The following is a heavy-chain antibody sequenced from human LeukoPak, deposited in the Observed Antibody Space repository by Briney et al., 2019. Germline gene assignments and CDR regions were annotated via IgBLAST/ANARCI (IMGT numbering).Heavy chain of an antibody. D-gene: IGHD3-22*01. Sequence: PGGSLRLSCAASGFTFSSYGMHWVRQAPGKGLEWVAVIWYDGSNKYYADSVKGRFTISRDNSKNTLYLQMNSLRAEDTAVYYCAKGDWRVSSGYPVDYWGQGTLVTVSS. CDR2: IWYDGSNK. J-gene: IGHJ4*02. CDR1: GFTFSSYG. CDR3: AKGDWRVSSGYPVDY. V-gene: IGHV3-33*06.